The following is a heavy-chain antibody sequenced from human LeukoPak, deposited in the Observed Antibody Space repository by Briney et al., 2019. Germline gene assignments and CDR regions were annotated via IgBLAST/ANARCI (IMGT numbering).Heavy chain of an antibody. V-gene: IGHV3-23*01. Sequence: GGSLRLSCAASGFTFSRYGMSWVRQAPGKGLEWVSAISDSGGSTYYADSVKGRFTISRDNSKNTLYLQMNSLRAEDTAVYYCARGPSGYHNTGGQGTLVTVSS. J-gene: IGHJ4*02. CDR2: ISDSGGST. D-gene: IGHD5-12*01. CDR1: GFTFSRYG. CDR3: ARGPSGYHNT.